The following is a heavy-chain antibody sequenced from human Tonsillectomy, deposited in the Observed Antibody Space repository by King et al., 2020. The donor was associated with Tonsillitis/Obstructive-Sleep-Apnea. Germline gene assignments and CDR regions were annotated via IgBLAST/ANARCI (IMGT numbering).Heavy chain of an antibody. CDR1: GGSISSGGYY. D-gene: IGHD2-15*01. CDR3: ARFDCSGGSCYSDYYYYMDV. V-gene: IGHV4-31*03. CDR2: IYYSGST. J-gene: IGHJ6*03. Sequence: LQLQESGPGLVKPSQNLSLTCTVSGGSISSGGYYWSWIRQHPGKGLEWIGYIYYSGSTYYNPSLKSRVTISVDTSKNQFSLRLSSVTAADTAVYYCARFDCSGGSCYSDYYYYMDVWGKGTTVTVSS.